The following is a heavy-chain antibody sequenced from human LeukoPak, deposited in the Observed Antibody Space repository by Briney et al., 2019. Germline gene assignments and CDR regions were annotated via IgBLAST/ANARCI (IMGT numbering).Heavy chain of an antibody. CDR3: ARHDSYGSGSYYRGAPVDY. D-gene: IGHD3-10*01. J-gene: IGHJ4*02. CDR2: ISSSSSYI. CDR1: GFTFSSYS. Sequence: PGGSLRLSCAASGFTFSSYSMNWVRQAPGKGLEWVSSISSSSSYIYYADSVKGRFAISRDNAKNSLYLQMNSLRAEDTAVYYCARHDSYGSGSYYRGAPVDYWGQGALVTVSS. V-gene: IGHV3-21*01.